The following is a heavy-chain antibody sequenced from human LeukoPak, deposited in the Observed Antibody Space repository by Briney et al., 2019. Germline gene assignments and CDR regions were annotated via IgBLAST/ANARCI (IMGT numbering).Heavy chain of an antibody. J-gene: IGHJ4*02. Sequence: PSETLSLTCAVYGGSFSGYYWSWIRQPPGKGLEWIGEINHSGSTNYNPSLKSRVTISVDTSKNQFSLKLSSVTAADTAVYYCARARYCSSTSCYIRPSSFDYWGQGTLVTVSS. CDR2: INHSGST. CDR3: ARARYCSSTSCYIRPSSFDY. V-gene: IGHV4-34*01. CDR1: GGSFSGYY. D-gene: IGHD2-2*02.